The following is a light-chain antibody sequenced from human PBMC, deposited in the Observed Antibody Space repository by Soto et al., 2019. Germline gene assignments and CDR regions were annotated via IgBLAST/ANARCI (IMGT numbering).Light chain of an antibody. J-gene: IGKJ1*01. CDR1: QSISSW. Sequence: DIQMTQSPSTLSGSVGDRFTITCRASQSISSWLAWYQQKPGKAPKLLIYDASSLESGVPSRFSGSGSGTEFTLTISSLQPDDFATYYCQQYNSYSFGQGTKVDI. CDR2: DAS. CDR3: QQYNSYS. V-gene: IGKV1-5*01.